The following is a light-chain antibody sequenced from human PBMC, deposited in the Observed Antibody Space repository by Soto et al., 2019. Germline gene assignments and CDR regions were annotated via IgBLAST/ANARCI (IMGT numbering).Light chain of an antibody. CDR2: RNS. Sequence: QSALTQSPSASGTPGQRVTISCSGSASTIGRNYVYWYQQLPGTAPKLLIYRNSQRPSGVPDRFSGSKSGTSASLAISGLRYEDEADYYCAAWDDNLSGFYVFGDGTKVTVL. CDR1: ASTIGRNY. V-gene: IGLV1-47*01. J-gene: IGLJ1*01. CDR3: AAWDDNLSGFYV.